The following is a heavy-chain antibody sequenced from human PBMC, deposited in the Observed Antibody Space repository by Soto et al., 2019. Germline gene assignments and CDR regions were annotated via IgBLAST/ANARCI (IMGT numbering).Heavy chain of an antibody. D-gene: IGHD6-6*01. J-gene: IGHJ4*02. CDR2: ISYDGSNK. Sequence: GSLRLSCAASGFTFSSYGMHWVRQAPGKGLEWVAVISYDGSNKYYADSVKGRFTISRDNSKNTLYLQMNSLRAEDTAVYYCARGAVAYSSSSEDFDYWGQGTLVTVSS. CDR3: ARGAVAYSSSSEDFDY. V-gene: IGHV3-30*03. CDR1: GFTFSSYG.